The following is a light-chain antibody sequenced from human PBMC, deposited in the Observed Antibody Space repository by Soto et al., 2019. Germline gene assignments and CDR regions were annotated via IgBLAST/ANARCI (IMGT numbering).Light chain of an antibody. CDR3: LQDYNYPRT. J-gene: IGKJ1*01. V-gene: IGKV1-6*01. Sequence: AIQMTQSPSSLSASVGDRVTIACRASQGIRNDLGWYQQKPGKAPKLLIYAASSLQSGVPSRFSGSGSGTDFTLTISSLQTEDFATYYCLQDYNYPRTFGQGTKVDIK. CDR1: QGIRND. CDR2: AAS.